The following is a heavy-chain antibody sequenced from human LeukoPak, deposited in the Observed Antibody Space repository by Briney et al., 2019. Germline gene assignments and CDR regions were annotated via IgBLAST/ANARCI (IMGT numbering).Heavy chain of an antibody. V-gene: IGHV3-33*01. CDR1: GFTFSSYG. J-gene: IGHJ6*02. CDR3: AGQLGYCTSTRCYAIDYHGMDV. D-gene: IGHD2-2*01. CDR2: IWYDGSNK. Sequence: PGRSLRLSCAASGFTFSSYGMHWVRQAPGKGLEWVAVIWYDGSNKYYAESVKGRFTISRDNSKNTLYLQMNSLRAEDTAVYYCAGQLGYCTSTRCYAIDYHGMDVWGQGTTVTVSS.